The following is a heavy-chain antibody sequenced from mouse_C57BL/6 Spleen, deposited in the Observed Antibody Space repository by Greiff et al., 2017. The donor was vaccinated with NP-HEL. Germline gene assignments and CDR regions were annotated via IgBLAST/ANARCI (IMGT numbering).Heavy chain of an antibody. D-gene: IGHD1-1*01. CDR3: ARRDYYGSSPYYFDY. J-gene: IGHJ2*01. Sequence: QVQLKQPGAELVKPGASVKLSCKASGYTFTSYWMQWVKQRPGQGLEWIGEIDPSDSYTNYNQKFKGKATLTVDTSSSTAYMQLSSLTSEDSAVYYCARRDYYGSSPYYFDYWGQGTTLTVSS. V-gene: IGHV1-50*01. CDR1: GYTFTSYW. CDR2: IDPSDSYT.